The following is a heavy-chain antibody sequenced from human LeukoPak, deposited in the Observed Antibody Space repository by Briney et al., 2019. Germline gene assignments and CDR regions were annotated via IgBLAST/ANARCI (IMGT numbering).Heavy chain of an antibody. CDR1: GGSFSGYY. V-gene: IGHV4-34*01. D-gene: IGHD6-13*01. Sequence: PSGTLSLTCAVYGGSFSGYYWSWIRQPPGKGLEWIGEINHSGSTNYNPSLKSRVTISVDTSKNQFSLKLSSVTAADTAVYYCARAIAAAYNYWGQGTLVTVSS. J-gene: IGHJ4*02. CDR2: INHSGST. CDR3: ARAIAAAYNY.